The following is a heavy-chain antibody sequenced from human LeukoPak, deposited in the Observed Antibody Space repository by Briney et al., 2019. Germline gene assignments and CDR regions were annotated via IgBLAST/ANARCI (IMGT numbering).Heavy chain of an antibody. CDR3: TNGSPYHSGLDV. CDR1: GVNFHDYA. V-gene: IGHV3-9*01. D-gene: IGHD1-26*01. CDR2: ISFNSGSI. Sequence: PGGSLRLSCTASGVNFHDYAMHWVRQAPGKGLEWVSGISFNSGSIGYADSVKGGFTVSRDNAKKSLYLQMASLRTEDSALYYCTNGSPYHSGLDVWGQGTSVTVSS. J-gene: IGHJ6*02.